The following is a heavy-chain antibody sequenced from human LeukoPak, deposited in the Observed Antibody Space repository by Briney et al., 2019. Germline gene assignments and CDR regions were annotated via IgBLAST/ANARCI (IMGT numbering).Heavy chain of an antibody. CDR2: ISVSGNT. D-gene: IGHD2-21*01. CDR1: EFTFSSYA. Sequence: GGSLRLSCAASEFTFSSYAMSWVRQAPGKGLEWVSAISVSGNTYHADSVKGRFTISRDSSKNTLYLQMNRLRAEDAAVYYCAKAPVTTCSGAYCYPFDYWGQGTLVTVSS. J-gene: IGHJ4*02. CDR3: AKAPVTTCSGAYCYPFDY. V-gene: IGHV3-23*01.